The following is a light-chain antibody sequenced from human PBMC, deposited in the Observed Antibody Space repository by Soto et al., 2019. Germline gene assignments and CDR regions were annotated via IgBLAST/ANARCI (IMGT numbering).Light chain of an antibody. CDR3: QHYANWPLT. CDR1: HDVSSK. CDR2: AAS. V-gene: IGKV3-15*01. Sequence: EIVMSQSPVTLSVSPGERATLSCRASHDVSSKLAWYQQKPGQAPRLLIYAASTRATGLPARFSGSGSGTEFTFTISSLQSEDFAIYYCQHYANWPLTFGGGTKVDIK. J-gene: IGKJ4*01.